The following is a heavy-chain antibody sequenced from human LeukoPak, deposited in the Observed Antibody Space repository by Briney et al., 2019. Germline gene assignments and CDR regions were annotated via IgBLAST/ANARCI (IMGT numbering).Heavy chain of an antibody. CDR3: AKWGDYDVLTGYYVSDY. CDR2: ITGSGSGI. D-gene: IGHD3-9*01. CDR1: GFTFSNYA. Sequence: GGSLRLSCAASGFTFSNYARSWVRQAPGKGLEWVSAITGSGSGIYYADSMKSRFTISRDNSKNTLYLQINSLRAEDTAVYYCAKWGDYDVLTGYYVSDYWGQGTLVTVSS. J-gene: IGHJ4*02. V-gene: IGHV3-23*01.